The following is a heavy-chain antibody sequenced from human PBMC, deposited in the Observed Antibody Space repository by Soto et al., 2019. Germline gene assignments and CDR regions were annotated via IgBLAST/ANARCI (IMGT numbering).Heavy chain of an antibody. V-gene: IGHV4-31*03. J-gene: IGHJ6*02. CDR1: GGSISSGGYY. CDR2: IYYSGST. Sequence: QVQLQESGPGLVKPSQTLSLTCTVSGGSISSGGYYWSWIRQHPGKGLEWIGYIYYSGSTYYNPSLKSRVTISVDTSQNQFSLKLSSVTAADTAVYYCARDLIVGATDYYGMDVWGQGTTVTVSS. D-gene: IGHD1-26*01. CDR3: ARDLIVGATDYYGMDV.